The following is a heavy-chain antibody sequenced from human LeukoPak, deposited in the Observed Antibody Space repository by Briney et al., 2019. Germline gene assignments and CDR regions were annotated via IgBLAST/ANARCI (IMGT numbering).Heavy chain of an antibody. Sequence: ASVKVSCKASGYTFTSYYMHWVRQAPGQGLEWMGIINPSGGSTSYAQKFQGRVTMTRDTSTSTVYMELRSLRSDDTAVYYCARQSSNYELDYWGQGTLVTVSS. CDR3: ARQSSNYELDY. CDR2: INPSGGST. J-gene: IGHJ4*02. V-gene: IGHV1-46*01. CDR1: GYTFTSYY. D-gene: IGHD4-11*01.